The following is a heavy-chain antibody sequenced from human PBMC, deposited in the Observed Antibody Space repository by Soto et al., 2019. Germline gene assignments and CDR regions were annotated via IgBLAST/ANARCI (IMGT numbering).Heavy chain of an antibody. J-gene: IGHJ5*02. V-gene: IGHV1-69*01. CDR2: IIPIFGTA. CDR3: ARDITMVRGGGGWFDP. D-gene: IGHD3-10*01. CDR1: GGTFSSYA. Sequence: QVQLVQSGAEVKKPGSSVKVSCKASGGTFSSYAISWVRQAPGQGLEWMGGIIPIFGTANYAQKFQGRVTINADESTRTAYMELSSRRSEDTAVYYCARDITMVRGGGGWFDPWGQGTLVTVSS.